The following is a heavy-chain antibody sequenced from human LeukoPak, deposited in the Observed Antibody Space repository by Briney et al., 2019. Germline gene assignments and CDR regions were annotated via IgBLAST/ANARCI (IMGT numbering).Heavy chain of an antibody. Sequence: GGSLRLSCAASGFTFSSYAMSWVRQAPGKGLEWVSSLSGSGDNTYYADSVQGRFTISRDNSKNTLYLQMNSLRVEDTAVYYCAKDLTVTTRGDALDIWGQGTMVTVSS. CDR1: GFTFSSYA. J-gene: IGHJ3*02. CDR3: AKDLTVTTRGDALDI. CDR2: LSGSGDNT. V-gene: IGHV3-23*01. D-gene: IGHD4-17*01.